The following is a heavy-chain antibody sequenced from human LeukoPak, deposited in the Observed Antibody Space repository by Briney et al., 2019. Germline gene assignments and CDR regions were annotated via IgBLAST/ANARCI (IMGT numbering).Heavy chain of an antibody. J-gene: IGHJ5*02. CDR1: GYTFTGYY. D-gene: IGHD3-10*01. Sequence: ASVKVSCKASGYTFTGYYMHWVRQAPGQGLEWMGWINPNSGGTNYAQKFQGRVTMTRDTSISTASMELSRLRSADTAVYYCARRGVDYYGSGSLHNWFDPWGQGTLVTVSS. V-gene: IGHV1-2*02. CDR3: ARRGVDYYGSGSLHNWFDP. CDR2: INPNSGGT.